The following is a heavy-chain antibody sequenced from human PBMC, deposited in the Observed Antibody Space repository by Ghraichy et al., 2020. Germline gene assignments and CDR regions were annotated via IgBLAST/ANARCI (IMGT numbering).Heavy chain of an antibody. J-gene: IGHJ4*02. Sequence: GSLRLSCAASGFTFSSYGMHWVREAPGKGLEWVAVISYDGSNKYYADSVKGRFTISRDNSKNTLYLQMNSLRAEDTAVYYCAKDRPHYYDSSASKGGFDYWGQGTLVTVSS. D-gene: IGHD3-22*01. CDR3: AKDRPHYYDSSASKGGFDY. CDR1: GFTFSSYG. V-gene: IGHV3-30*18. CDR2: ISYDGSNK.